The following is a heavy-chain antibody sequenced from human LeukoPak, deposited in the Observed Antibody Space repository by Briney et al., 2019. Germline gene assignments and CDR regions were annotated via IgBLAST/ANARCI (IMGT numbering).Heavy chain of an antibody. J-gene: IGHJ3*02. CDR2: IYYSGST. CDR3: ARTWEDAFDI. V-gene: IGHV4-39*07. Sequence: SETLSLTCTVSGGSISSSSYYWGWIRQPPGKGLEWIGSIYYSGSTYYNPSLKSRVTLSRDTSKNQFSLRLNSVTAADTAVYYCARTWEDAFDIWGQGTLVTVSS. D-gene: IGHD1-26*01. CDR1: GGSISSSSYY.